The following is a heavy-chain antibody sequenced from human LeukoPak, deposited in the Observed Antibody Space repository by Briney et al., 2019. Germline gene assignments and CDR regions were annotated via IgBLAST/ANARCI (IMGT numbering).Heavy chain of an antibody. J-gene: IGHJ4*02. V-gene: IGHV4-59*08. CDR1: GGSISSYY. Sequence: SETLSLTCTVSGGSISSYYWSWIRQPPGKGLEWIGYIYYSGSTYYNPSLKSRVTISVDTSKNQFSLKLSSVTAADTAVYYCARHFYGDYFDYWGQGTLVTVSS. D-gene: IGHD4-17*01. CDR2: IYYSGST. CDR3: ARHFYGDYFDY.